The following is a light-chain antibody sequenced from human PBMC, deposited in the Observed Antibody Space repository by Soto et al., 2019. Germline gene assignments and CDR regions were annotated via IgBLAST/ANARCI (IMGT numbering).Light chain of an antibody. J-gene: IGKJ4*01. V-gene: IGKV3-11*01. CDR3: QQRSNRPSLT. Sequence: EIVLIQSPATLSLSPGERVTLSCRASQSVGSYLAWYQHKPGQAPKLLISDACNRATGIPARFSGSGSETEYTLTISSQEHEDSEVYYCQQRSNRPSLTFGGGTKVEIK. CDR1: QSVGSY. CDR2: DAC.